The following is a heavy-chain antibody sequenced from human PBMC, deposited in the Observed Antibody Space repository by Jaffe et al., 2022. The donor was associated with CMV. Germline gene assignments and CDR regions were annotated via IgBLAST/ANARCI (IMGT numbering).Heavy chain of an antibody. Sequence: QVQLVQSGAEVKKPGASVKVSCKASEYTFTDYYIHWVRQAPGQGLEWMGWINTNSGVTNSALKFYGRVTMTRDTSDSTAYMELGSLRSDDTALYYCARGLIAISAYGLDVWGQGTTVTVSS. V-gene: IGHV1-2*02. CDR1: EYTFTDYY. CDR2: INTNSGVT. CDR3: ARGLIAISAYGLDV. J-gene: IGHJ6*02. D-gene: IGHD3-3*01.